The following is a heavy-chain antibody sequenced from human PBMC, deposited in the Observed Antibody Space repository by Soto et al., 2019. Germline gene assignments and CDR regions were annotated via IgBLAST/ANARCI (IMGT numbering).Heavy chain of an antibody. J-gene: IGHJ4*02. CDR1: GFTFSIYE. CDR2: ISSSGSTI. D-gene: IGHD6-19*01. V-gene: IGHV3-48*03. CDR3: TRQTDAVQWLVVPTDYNFDY. Sequence: PGGSMRLSCAASGFTFSIYEMNWVRHAPGKGLEWVSYISSSGSTIYYADSVKGRFTISRDNAKNSLYLQMNSLRAEDTAVYFCTRQTDAVQWLVVPTDYNFDYWGQGTLVTVSS.